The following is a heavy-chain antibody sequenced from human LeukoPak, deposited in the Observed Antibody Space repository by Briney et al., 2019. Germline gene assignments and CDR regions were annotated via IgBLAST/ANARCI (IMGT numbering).Heavy chain of an antibody. CDR1: GYSFTSYW. CDR3: ARRVHGGYDAFDI. CDR2: IYPGDSDT. V-gene: IGHV5-51*03. J-gene: IGHJ3*02. Sequence: GESLKISWKSSGYSFTSYWIGWVRQMPGKGLEWMGTIYPGDSDTRYSPSFQGQVTISADKSISTAYLQWSSLKASDTAMYYCARRVHGGYDAFDIWGQGTMVTVSS. D-gene: IGHD3-16*01.